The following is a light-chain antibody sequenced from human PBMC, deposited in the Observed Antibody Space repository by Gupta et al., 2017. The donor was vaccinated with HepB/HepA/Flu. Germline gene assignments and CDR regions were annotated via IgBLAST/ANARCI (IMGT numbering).Light chain of an antibody. V-gene: IGKV3-11*01. Sequence: EIVLTQSPATLSLSPGERATLSCRASQSVRSYLAWYQQKPGQAPRLLIYDASNRATGIQARFSGSGFGKDLTLTISSREQEDFAGYYCQQRSNWPPWTFGQGTKVEIK. CDR1: QSVRSY. CDR3: QQRSNWPPWT. CDR2: DAS. J-gene: IGKJ1*01.